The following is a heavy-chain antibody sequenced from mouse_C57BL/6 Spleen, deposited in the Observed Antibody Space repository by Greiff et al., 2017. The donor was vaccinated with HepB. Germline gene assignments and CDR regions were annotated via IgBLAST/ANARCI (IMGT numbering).Heavy chain of an antibody. CDR2: INPGSGGT. Sequence: QVQLQQSGAELVRPGTSVKVSCKASGYAFTNYLIEWVKQRPGQGLEWIGVINPGSGGTNYNEKFKGKATLTADKSSSTAYMQLSSLTSEDSAVYFCARRGYGSSYEGFAYWGQGTLVTVSA. CDR1: GYAFTNYL. J-gene: IGHJ3*01. CDR3: ARRGYGSSYEGFAY. D-gene: IGHD1-1*01. V-gene: IGHV1-54*01.